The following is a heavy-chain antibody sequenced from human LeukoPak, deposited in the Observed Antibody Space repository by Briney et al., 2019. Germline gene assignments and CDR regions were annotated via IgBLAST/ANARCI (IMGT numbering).Heavy chain of an antibody. CDR2: IYYSGST. CDR3: ASSSSWGSYYYYGMDV. J-gene: IGHJ6*02. Sequence: SETLSLTCTVSGVSISSYYWSWIRQPPGKGLEWIGYIYYSGSTNYNPSLKSRVTISVDTSKNQFSLKLSSVTAADTAVYYCASSSSWGSYYYYGMDVWGQGTTVTVSS. V-gene: IGHV4-59*01. D-gene: IGHD6-13*01. CDR1: GVSISSYY.